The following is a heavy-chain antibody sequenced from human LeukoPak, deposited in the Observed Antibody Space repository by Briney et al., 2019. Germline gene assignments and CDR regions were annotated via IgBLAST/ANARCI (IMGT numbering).Heavy chain of an antibody. CDR2: ISGSGGST. Sequence: GGSLRLSCAASGFTFSSYAMSWVRQAPGKGLEWASAISGSGGSTYYADSVKGRLTISRDNSKNTLYLQMNSLRAEDTAVYYCAKDRYSYGTISFDYWGQGTLVTVSS. CDR3: AKDRYSYGTISFDY. D-gene: IGHD5-18*01. CDR1: GFTFSSYA. V-gene: IGHV3-23*01. J-gene: IGHJ4*02.